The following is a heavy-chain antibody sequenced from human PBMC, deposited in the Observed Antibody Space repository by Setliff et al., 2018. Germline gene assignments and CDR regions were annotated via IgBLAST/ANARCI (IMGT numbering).Heavy chain of an antibody. CDR1: GYTFRNYA. J-gene: IGHJ4*02. D-gene: IGHD2-8*02. V-gene: IGHV1-18*01. CDR2: ISVYNGDT. Sequence: GASVKVSCKASGYTFRNYAFAWVRQAPGQGLEWVGWISVYNGDTNYAQKFQGRVTLTTDTSTSTAYMELRSLTSDDSAFYYCARAPSVELVTIRTNSWCTYWGQGTRVTV. CDR3: ARAPSVELVTIRTNSWCTY.